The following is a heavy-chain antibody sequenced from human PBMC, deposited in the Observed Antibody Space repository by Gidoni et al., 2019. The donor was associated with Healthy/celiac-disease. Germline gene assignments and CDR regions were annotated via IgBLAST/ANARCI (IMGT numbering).Heavy chain of an antibody. Sequence: EVQLVESGGGLVQPGGSLRLSCAASGFTFSSYAMSWVRQAPGKGLEWVSAISGSGGSTYYADSVKGRFTISRDNSKNTLYLQMNSLRAEDTAVYYCAKWRGYGGYGDKVIDYWGQGTLVTVSS. CDR2: ISGSGGST. CDR3: AKWRGYGGYGDKVIDY. D-gene: IGHD5-12*01. J-gene: IGHJ4*02. V-gene: IGHV3-23*04. CDR1: GFTFSSYA.